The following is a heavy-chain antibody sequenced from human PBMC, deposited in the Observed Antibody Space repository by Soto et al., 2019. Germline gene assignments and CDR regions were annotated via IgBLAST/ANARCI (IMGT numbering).Heavy chain of an antibody. CDR3: ARGLELLWFGELLRGANWFDP. CDR1: GGSFSGYY. D-gene: IGHD3-10*01. V-gene: IGHV4-34*01. J-gene: IGHJ5*02. Sequence: SETRSLTCAVYGGSFSGYYWSWIRQPPGKGLEWIGEINHSGSTNYNPSLKSRVTISVDTSKNQFSLKLSSVTAADTAVYYCARGLELLWFGELLRGANWFDPWGQGTLVTVSS. CDR2: INHSGST.